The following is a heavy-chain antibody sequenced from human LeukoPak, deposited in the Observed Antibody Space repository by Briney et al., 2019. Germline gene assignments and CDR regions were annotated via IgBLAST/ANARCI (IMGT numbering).Heavy chain of an antibody. Sequence: GGSLRLSCAAPGFTFSSYGMHWVRQAPGKGLEWVAVIWYDGSNKYYADSVKGRFTISRDNSKNTLYLQMNSLRAEDTAVYYCARDSGSYRYYFYGMDVWGQGTTVTVSS. D-gene: IGHD1-26*01. CDR3: ARDSGSYRYYFYGMDV. CDR2: IWYDGSNK. CDR1: GFTFSSYG. J-gene: IGHJ6*02. V-gene: IGHV3-33*01.